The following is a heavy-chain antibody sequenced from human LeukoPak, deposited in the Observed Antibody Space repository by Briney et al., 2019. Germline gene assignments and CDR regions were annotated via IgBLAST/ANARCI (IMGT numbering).Heavy chain of an antibody. V-gene: IGHV3-23*01. CDR1: GFTFSSYG. J-gene: IGHJ4*02. Sequence: GGSLRLSCAASGFTFSSYGMSWVRQAPGKGLEWVSAISGSGSSTYYADSVKGRFIISRDNSKNTVYLQMNSLSAEDAAVYYCVKDDGWVQYANWGQGTLVTVSS. CDR2: ISGSGSST. CDR3: VKDDGWVQYAN. D-gene: IGHD5-24*01.